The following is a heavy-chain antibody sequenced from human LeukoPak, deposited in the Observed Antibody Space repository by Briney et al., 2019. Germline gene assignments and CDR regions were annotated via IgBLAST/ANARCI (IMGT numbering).Heavy chain of an antibody. D-gene: IGHD3-22*01. CDR3: AKDQEDSNGYYYVGYFDY. V-gene: IGHV3-23*01. J-gene: IGHJ4*02. Sequence: PGGSLRLSCAASGFTFSSYAMSWVRQAPGKGLEWVSAISGSGGSTYYADSVMGRFTISRDNSKNTLYLQMNSLRAEDTAVYYCAKDQEDSNGYYYVGYFDYWGQGTLVTVSS. CDR2: ISGSGGST. CDR1: GFTFSSYA.